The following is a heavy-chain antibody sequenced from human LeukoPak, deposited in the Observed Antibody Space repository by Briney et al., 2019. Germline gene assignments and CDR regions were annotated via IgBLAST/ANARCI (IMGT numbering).Heavy chain of an antibody. CDR1: GVSLSSGSYY. J-gene: IGHJ4*02. V-gene: IGHV4-39*07. CDR2: INHRGYS. CDR3: SREGYDVLTGDYIVD. D-gene: IGHD3-9*01. Sequence: SETLSLTCTVSGVSLSSGSYYWGWIRQPPGKGLEWIGEINHRGYSNYNPSLKSRVTISVDTSKNEFSMKLNSVTAADTAVYYCSREGYDVLTGDYIVDWGQGTLVTVSS.